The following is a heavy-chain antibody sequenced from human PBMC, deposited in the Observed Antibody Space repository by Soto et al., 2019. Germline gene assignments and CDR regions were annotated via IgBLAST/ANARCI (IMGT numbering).Heavy chain of an antibody. CDR3: ARKDRAIFYGMGV. CDR2: IDHSGST. CDR1: GGSFSAYY. V-gene: IGHV4-34*01. Sequence: SETLSLTCAVYGGSFSAYYWSWIRQPPGKGLEWIGEIDHSGSTNYNPSLESRVTISVDTSKNQFSLKVSSVTAADTAVYHCARKDRAIFYGMGVCDEGTTVAVSS. D-gene: IGHD3-22*01. J-gene: IGHJ6*04.